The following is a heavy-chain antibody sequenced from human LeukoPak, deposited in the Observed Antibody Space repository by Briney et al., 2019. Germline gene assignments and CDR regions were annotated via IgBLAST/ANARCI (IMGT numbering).Heavy chain of an antibody. CDR1: GGSISSSSYY. V-gene: IGHV4-39*01. D-gene: IGHD3-3*01. CDR2: IYYSGCT. CDR3: ARHDGTIFGVGYYFDY. Sequence: PSETLSLTCTVSGGSISSSSYYWGWIRQPPGKGLEWIGSIYYSGCTYYNPSLKSRVTISVDTSKDQFSLKLSSVTAADTAVYYCARHDGTIFGVGYYFDYWGQGTLVTVSS. J-gene: IGHJ4*02.